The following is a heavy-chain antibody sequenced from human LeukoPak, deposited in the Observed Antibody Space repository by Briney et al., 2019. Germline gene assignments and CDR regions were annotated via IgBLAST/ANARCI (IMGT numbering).Heavy chain of an antibody. CDR2: IDGGGSST. Sequence: PGGSLRLSCAGSGFLFGSHWMHWVRQVPGKGPVWVSRIDGGGSSTSYADSVKGRFFISRDNGKSILYLQMNSLRVEDTAVYYCARGPGSSGGAYVGDYWGHGTLVTVS. V-gene: IGHV3-74*01. J-gene: IGHJ4*01. D-gene: IGHD3-22*01. CDR3: ARGPGSSGGAYVGDY. CDR1: GFLFGSHW.